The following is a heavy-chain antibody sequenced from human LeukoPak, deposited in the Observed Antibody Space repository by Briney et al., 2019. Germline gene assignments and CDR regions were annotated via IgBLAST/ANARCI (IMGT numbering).Heavy chain of an antibody. CDR3: VKVAGSTGYYPEY. CDR1: GFTFTSYA. V-gene: IGHV3-23*01. J-gene: IGHJ4*02. D-gene: IGHD3-9*01. Sequence: PGGSLRLSCVASGFTFTSYAMSWVRQAPGTGLEWGAAISANAASTYYADSVKGRFAISRDSSKNTLSLQMNSLRAEDSAVYYCVKVAGSTGYYPEYWGQGALVTVSS. CDR2: ISANAAST.